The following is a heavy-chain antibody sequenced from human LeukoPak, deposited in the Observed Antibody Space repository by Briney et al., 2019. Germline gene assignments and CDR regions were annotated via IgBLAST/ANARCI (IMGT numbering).Heavy chain of an antibody. V-gene: IGHV4-39*07. CDR2: IHYTGTT. CDR1: GDSISNTNYF. J-gene: IGHJ4*02. CDR3: ARVPYYYGSGKTHPFDY. D-gene: IGHD3-10*01. Sequence: PSETLSLTCTVSGDSISNTNYFWNWIRQPPGRGLEWIGTIHYTGTTYYNPSLKSRVTRSEDTSKNQFSLTLSSVTAADTAMYYCARVPYYYGSGKTHPFDYWGQGTLVTVSS.